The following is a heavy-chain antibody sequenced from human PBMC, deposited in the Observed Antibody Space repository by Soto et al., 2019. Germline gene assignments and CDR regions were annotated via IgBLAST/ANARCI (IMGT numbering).Heavy chain of an antibody. CDR2: ITDGSGVT. J-gene: IGHJ4*02. V-gene: IGHV3-23*01. CDR1: GVILSNCA. D-gene: IGHD3-10*01. Sequence: GGSLRLSCVVSGVILSNCAMSWVRQAPGKGLEWVSSITDGSGVTYYADSVKGRFTISRDTSKNTLYLHMNSLRAEDTAVYYCAKVMGSTSSTANFDYWGRGTLVTVSS. CDR3: AKVMGSTSSTANFDY.